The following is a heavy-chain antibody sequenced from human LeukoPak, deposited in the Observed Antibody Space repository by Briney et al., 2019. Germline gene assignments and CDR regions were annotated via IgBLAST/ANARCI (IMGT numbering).Heavy chain of an antibody. CDR2: IYYSGST. V-gene: IGHV4-31*03. Sequence: PSETLSLTCTVSGGSISSGGYYWSWIRQHPGKGLEWIGYIYYSGSTYYNPSLKSRVTISVDTPKNQFSLKLSSVTAADTAVYYCARGAYYDFWSGYYPVTDRHMITFGGVDTTLDYWGQGTLVTVSS. J-gene: IGHJ4*02. D-gene: IGHD3-3*01. CDR1: GGSISSGGYY. CDR3: ARGAYYDFWSGYYPVTDRHMITFGGVDTTLDY.